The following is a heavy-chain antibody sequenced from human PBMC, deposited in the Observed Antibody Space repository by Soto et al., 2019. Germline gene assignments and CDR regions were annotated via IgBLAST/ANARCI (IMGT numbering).Heavy chain of an antibody. CDR3: ARYCSSTSCDHYFDY. D-gene: IGHD2-2*01. Sequence: GAAVKVGCKGSCYSLTNYDISWVRQAPGQGLEWMGWISPYNGDTNYAQKLQGRATMTTDTSTSTAYMELRSLRSDDTAVYYCARYCSSTSCDHYFDYWGQGTLVT. J-gene: IGHJ4*02. CDR1: CYSLTNYD. V-gene: IGHV1-18*01. CDR2: ISPYNGDT.